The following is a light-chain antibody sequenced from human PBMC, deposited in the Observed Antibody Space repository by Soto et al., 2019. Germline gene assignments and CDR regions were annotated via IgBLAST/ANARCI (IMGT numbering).Light chain of an antibody. CDR1: QSLGGN. Sequence: LPQSPATLAMSPWAIVTLSCRASQSLGGNLAWYQQKPGQAPRLFIFRASSRATGVPARFSGSGSGTDFTLTIIRLEPEDFAVYYCQQYHSSRWTFGQR. V-gene: IGKV3-20*01. CDR2: RAS. CDR3: QQYHSSRWT. J-gene: IGKJ1*01.